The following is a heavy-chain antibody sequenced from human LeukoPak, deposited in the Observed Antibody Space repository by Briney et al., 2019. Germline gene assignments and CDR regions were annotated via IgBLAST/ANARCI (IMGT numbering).Heavy chain of an antibody. V-gene: IGHV1-2*06. Sequence: ASVKVSCKASGYTFTGYYMHWVRQAPGQGLEWMGRINPNSGGTNYAQKFQGRVTMTRDTSISTAYMELSRLRSDDTAVYYCARELLSGWNFDYWGQGTLVTVSS. CDR3: ARELLSGWNFDY. CDR2: INPNSGGT. D-gene: IGHD6-19*01. J-gene: IGHJ4*02. CDR1: GYTFTGYY.